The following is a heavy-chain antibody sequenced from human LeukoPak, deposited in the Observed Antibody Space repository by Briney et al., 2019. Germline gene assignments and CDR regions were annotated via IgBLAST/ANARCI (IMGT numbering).Heavy chain of an antibody. V-gene: IGHV1-46*01. CDR1: GYTFTSYG. CDR3: ARVDSRHTGGDY. D-gene: IGHD2-2*03. Sequence: RASVKVSCKASGYTFTSYGISWVRQAPGQGLEWMGIINPSGGSTSYAQKFQGKVTMTRDTSTSTVYLELSSLRSEDTAVYYCARVDSRHTGGDYWGQGTLVTVSS. CDR2: INPSGGST. J-gene: IGHJ4*02.